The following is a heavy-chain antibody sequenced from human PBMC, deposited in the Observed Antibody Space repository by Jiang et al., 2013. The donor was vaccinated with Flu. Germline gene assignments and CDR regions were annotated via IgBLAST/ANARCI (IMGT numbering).Heavy chain of an antibody. CDR3: AYESSGWYYFDY. CDR1: GYTFTSYA. CDR2: INAGNGNT. V-gene: IGHV1-3*01. Sequence: GAEVKKPGASVKVSCKASGYTFTSYAMHWVRQAPGQRLEWMGWINAGNGNTRYSQKFQGRVTITRDTSASTAYMELSSLRSEDTAVYYCAYESSGWYYFDYWGQGTLVTVSS. D-gene: IGHD6-19*01. J-gene: IGHJ4*02.